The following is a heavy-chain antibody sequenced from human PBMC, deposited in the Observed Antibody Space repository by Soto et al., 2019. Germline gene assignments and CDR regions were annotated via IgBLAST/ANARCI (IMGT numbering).Heavy chain of an antibody. Sequence: SVKVSCKASGGTFSSYAIGWVRQAPGQGLEWMGGIIPIFGTANYAQKFQGRVTITADESTSTAYMELSSLRSEDTAVYYCARNREQIVVVAAFDIWGQGTMVTVSS. CDR3: ARNREQIVVVAAFDI. D-gene: IGHD3-22*01. V-gene: IGHV1-69*13. CDR1: GGTFSSYA. CDR2: IIPIFGTA. J-gene: IGHJ3*02.